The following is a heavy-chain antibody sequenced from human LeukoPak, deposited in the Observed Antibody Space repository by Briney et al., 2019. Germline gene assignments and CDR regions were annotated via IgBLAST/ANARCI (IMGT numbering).Heavy chain of an antibody. CDR1: GGSFSGYY. CDR2: INHSGST. J-gene: IGHJ4*02. D-gene: IGHD2-2*01. CDR3: ARGVVVVPAATGQFDY. V-gene: IGHV4-34*01. Sequence: SETLSLTCAVYGGSFSGYYWSWIRQPPGKGLEWIGEINHSGSTNYNPSLKSRGTISVHPSKNQVSLKLSSVTAADTAVYYCARGVVVVPAATGQFDYWGQGTLVTVSS.